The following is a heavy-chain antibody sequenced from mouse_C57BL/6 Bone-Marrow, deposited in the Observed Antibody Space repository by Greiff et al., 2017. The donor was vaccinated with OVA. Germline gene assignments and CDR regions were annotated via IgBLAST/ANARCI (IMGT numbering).Heavy chain of an antibody. CDR2: INPSNGGT. CDR1: GYTFTSYW. Sequence: QVQLQQSGTELVKPGASVKLSCKASGYTFTSYWMHWVKQRPGQGLEWIGNINPSNGGTNYNEKFKSKATLTVDKSSSTAYMQLSSLTSEDSAVYYCARRGTRSSYDYAMDYWGQGTSVTVSS. J-gene: IGHJ4*01. V-gene: IGHV1-53*01. D-gene: IGHD1-1*01. CDR3: ARRGTRSSYDYAMDY.